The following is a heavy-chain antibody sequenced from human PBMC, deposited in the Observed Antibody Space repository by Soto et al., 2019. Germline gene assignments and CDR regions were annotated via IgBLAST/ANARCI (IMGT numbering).Heavy chain of an antibody. V-gene: IGHV2-70*11. CDR2: IDWDDDK. D-gene: IGHD3-16*02. CDR1: VFALRLKKKC. CDR3: AGIHLGELSLYAFDY. J-gene: IGHJ4*02. Sequence: SVFALRLKKKCVSWINQPPGKALEWLARIDWDDDKYYSTSLKTRLTISKDTSKNQVVLTMTNMDPVDTATYFFAGIHLGELSLYAFDYLGKRTL.